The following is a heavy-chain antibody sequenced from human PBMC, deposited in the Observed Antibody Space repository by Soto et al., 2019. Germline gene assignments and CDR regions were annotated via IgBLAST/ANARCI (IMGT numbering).Heavy chain of an antibody. Sequence: GASVKVSCKAPGSTFTSYDINWVRQATGQGLEWLGWMNPNSGDTGYAQKLQGRVTMTRNTSISTAYMELSSLTSDDTAVYYCTRRALVDVWGQGTTVTVSS. CDR3: TRRALVDV. V-gene: IGHV1-8*01. D-gene: IGHD2-15*01. CDR1: GSTFTSYD. CDR2: MNPNSGDT. J-gene: IGHJ6*02.